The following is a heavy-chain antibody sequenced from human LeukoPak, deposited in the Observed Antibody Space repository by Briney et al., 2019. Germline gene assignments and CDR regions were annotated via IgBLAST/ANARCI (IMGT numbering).Heavy chain of an antibody. V-gene: IGHV4-39*07. CDR3: ARTYGWWPPFDY. Sequence: PSETLSLTCTVSGGSISSSSYYWGWIRQPPGKGLEWIGSIYYSGSTYYNPSLKSRVTISVDTSKIQFSLKLSSVTAADTAVYYCARTYGWWPPFDYWGQGTLVTVSS. CDR1: GGSISSSSYY. J-gene: IGHJ4*02. D-gene: IGHD2-8*02. CDR2: IYYSGST.